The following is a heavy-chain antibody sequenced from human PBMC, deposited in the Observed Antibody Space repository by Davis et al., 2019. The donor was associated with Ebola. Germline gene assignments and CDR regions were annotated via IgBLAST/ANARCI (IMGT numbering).Heavy chain of an antibody. D-gene: IGHD6-19*01. CDR3: AGAGYSSGWNFAS. Sequence: MPSETLSLTCTVSGGSISSGDYYWSWIRQPPGKGLEWIGYIYYSGSTYYNPSLKSRVTISVDTSKNQFSLRLSSETAADTAVYFCAGAGYSSGWNFASWGQGTLVTVSS. V-gene: IGHV4-30-4*01. CDR1: GGSISSGDYY. CDR2: IYYSGST. J-gene: IGHJ4*02.